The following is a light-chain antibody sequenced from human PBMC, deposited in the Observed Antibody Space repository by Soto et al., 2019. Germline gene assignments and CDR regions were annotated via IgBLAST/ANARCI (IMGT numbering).Light chain of an antibody. Sequence: QSVLTQPAAGSGSPGQSITISCTGTSSDVGGYNYVSWYQQHPGKAPKLKIYEVSNRPSGVSNRFSGSKSGNTASLTISGLQAEDEADYYCSSYTSSSTYYVFGTGTKLTVL. CDR1: SSDVGGYNY. CDR3: SSYTSSSTYYV. V-gene: IGLV2-14*01. CDR2: EVS. J-gene: IGLJ1*01.